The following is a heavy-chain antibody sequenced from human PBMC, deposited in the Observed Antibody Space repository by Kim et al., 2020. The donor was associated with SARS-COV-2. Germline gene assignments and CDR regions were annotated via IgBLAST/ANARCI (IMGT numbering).Heavy chain of an antibody. J-gene: IGHJ6*02. CDR3: AKPPYDIFPDYPAVYGMVL. Sequence: GGSLRLSCAASGFTFSSFGMHWVRQAQGKGLEREAVIWYDGSNTFYAESVKGRFTITRDNSQNTLYPQMNSLRVDDMAVYYCAKPPYDIFPDYPAVYGMVLWGQGTTVTVSS. V-gene: IGHV3-33*06. CDR2: IWYDGSNT. D-gene: IGHD3-9*01. CDR1: GFTFSSFG.